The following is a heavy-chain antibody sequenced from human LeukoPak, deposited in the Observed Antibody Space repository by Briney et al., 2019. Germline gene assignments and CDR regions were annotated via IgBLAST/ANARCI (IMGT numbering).Heavy chain of an antibody. Sequence: SETLSLTCTVSGGSISSYYWSWIRQPPGKGLEWIGYIYYSGSTNYNPSLRSRVTISVDTSKNQFSLKLSSVTAADTAVYYCARGVADYYGMDVWGQGTTVTVSS. CDR3: ARGVADYYGMDV. V-gene: IGHV4-59*01. J-gene: IGHJ6*02. CDR1: GGSISSYY. CDR2: IYYSGST.